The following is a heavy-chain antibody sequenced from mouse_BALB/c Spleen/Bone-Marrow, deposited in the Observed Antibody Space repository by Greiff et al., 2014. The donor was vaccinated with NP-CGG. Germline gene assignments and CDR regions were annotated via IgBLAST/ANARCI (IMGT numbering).Heavy chain of an antibody. V-gene: IGHV14-3*02. CDR3: ASYRYAWYFDV. Sequence: VQLQQFGAELVKPGASVKLSCTASGFNIKATYMHWVKQRPEQGLEWIGRIDPANGNTKYDPKFQGKATITADTSSNTAYLQLSSLTSEDTAVYYCASYRYAWYFDVWGAGTTVTVSS. D-gene: IGHD2-14*01. CDR2: IDPANGNT. CDR1: GFNIKATY. J-gene: IGHJ1*01.